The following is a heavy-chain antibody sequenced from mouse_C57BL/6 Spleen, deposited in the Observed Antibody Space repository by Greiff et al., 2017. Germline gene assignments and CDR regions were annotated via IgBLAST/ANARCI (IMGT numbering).Heavy chain of an antibody. V-gene: IGHV1-19*01. CDR1: GYTFTDYY. CDR2: INPYNGGT. Sequence: VQLQQSGPVLVKPGASVKMSCKASGYTFTDYYMNWVKQSHGKSLEWIGVINPYNGGTSYNQKFKGKATLTVDKSSSTAYMELNSLTSEDSAVYYCARWKADGYYEVAYWGQGTLVTVSA. J-gene: IGHJ3*01. D-gene: IGHD2-3*01. CDR3: ARWKADGYYEVAY.